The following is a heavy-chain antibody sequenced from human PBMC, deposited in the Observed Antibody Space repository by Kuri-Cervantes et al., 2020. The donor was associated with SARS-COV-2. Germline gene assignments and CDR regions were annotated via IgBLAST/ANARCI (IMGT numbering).Heavy chain of an antibody. CDR1: GGSISSYY. CDR2: IYYSGST. Sequence: WETLTLTCTVSGGSISSYYWSWIRQPPGKGLEWIGYIYYSGSTNYNPSLKSRVTISVDTSKNQFSLKLSSVTAADTAVYYCAGEQWLGPFDYWGQGTLVTVSS. CDR3: AGEQWLGPFDY. V-gene: IGHV4-59*01. J-gene: IGHJ4*02. D-gene: IGHD6-19*01.